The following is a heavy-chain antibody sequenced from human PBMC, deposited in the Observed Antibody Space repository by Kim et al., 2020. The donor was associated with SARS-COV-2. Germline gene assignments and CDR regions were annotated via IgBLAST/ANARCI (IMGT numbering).Heavy chain of an antibody. CDR3: ARARSSMVRGDGDAFDI. CDR1: GGTFSSYA. CDR2: IIPIFGTA. V-gene: IGHV1-69*13. J-gene: IGHJ3*02. D-gene: IGHD3-10*01. Sequence: SVKVSCKASGGTFSSYAISWVRQAPGQGLEWMGGIIPIFGTANYAQKFQGRVTITADESTSTAYMELSSLRSEDTAVYYCARARSSMVRGDGDAFDIWGQGTMVTVSS.